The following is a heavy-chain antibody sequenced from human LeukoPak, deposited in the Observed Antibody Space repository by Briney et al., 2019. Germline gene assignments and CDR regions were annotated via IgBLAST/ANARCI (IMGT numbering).Heavy chain of an antibody. J-gene: IGHJ4*02. CDR2: IWFDGNNK. V-gene: IGHV3-33*06. D-gene: IGHD6-19*01. CDR1: GFTFSSYG. Sequence: GKSLRLSCAASGFTFSSYGMHWVRQAPGKGLEWVAVIWFDGNNKYYADSVKGRFTISRDNSKNTIYMQMNSLRGDDTAVYYCAKDQNISGPWDWGQGTLVTVSS. CDR3: AKDQNISGPWD.